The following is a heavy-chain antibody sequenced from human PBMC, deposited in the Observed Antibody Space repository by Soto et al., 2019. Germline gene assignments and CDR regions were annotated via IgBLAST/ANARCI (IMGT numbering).Heavy chain of an antibody. D-gene: IGHD6-13*01. Sequence: SQTLSLTCAISGDSVSSNSAAWNWIRQSPSRGLEWLGRTYYRSKWYNDYAVSVKSRITINPDTSKNQFSLQLNSVTPEDTAVYYCARSTGSSSWYGLRFDPWGQGTLVTVSS. J-gene: IGHJ5*02. V-gene: IGHV6-1*01. CDR3: ARSTGSSSWYGLRFDP. CDR1: GDSVSSNSAA. CDR2: TYYRSKWYN.